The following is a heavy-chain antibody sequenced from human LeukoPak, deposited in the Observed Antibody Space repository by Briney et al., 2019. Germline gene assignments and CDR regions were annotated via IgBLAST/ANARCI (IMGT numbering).Heavy chain of an antibody. CDR2: IYYSGST. D-gene: IGHD2-2*01. CDR3: VKSNSRYQPWTLDI. Sequence: SETLSLTCTVSGGSISSYYWSWIRQPPGKGLEWIGYIYYSGSTNYNPSLKSRVAISVDTSNNQLSLKVNSVTAADTAMYYCVKSNSRYQPWTLDIWGRGTMVTVSS. V-gene: IGHV4-59*01. J-gene: IGHJ3*02. CDR1: GGSISSYY.